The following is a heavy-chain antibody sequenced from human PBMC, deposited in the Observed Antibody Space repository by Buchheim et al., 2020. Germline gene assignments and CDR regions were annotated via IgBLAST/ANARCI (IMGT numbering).Heavy chain of an antibody. V-gene: IGHV4-39*07. Sequence: QVQLQESGPGLVKPSETLSLTCTVSGGSISSSYYYWGWIRQPPGKGLEWIGRIHYSGNTYYNPSLKSRVTISVDTSKNQFSLNLNSVTAADTAVYYCASLWGEYYLDYWGQGSL. CDR2: IHYSGNT. CDR1: GGSISSSYYY. D-gene: IGHD3-16*01. CDR3: ASLWGEYYLDY. J-gene: IGHJ4*02.